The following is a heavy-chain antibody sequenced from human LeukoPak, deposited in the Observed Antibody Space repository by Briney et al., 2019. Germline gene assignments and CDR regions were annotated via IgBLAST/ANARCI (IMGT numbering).Heavy chain of an antibody. CDR1: GFNVSTYG. Sequence: GRSLRLSCITWGFNVSTYGMHWVRQAPGKGLEWVAHIWYDGNKKNYAESVKGRLIISRDNSKNTVYLQMNSLRVEDTAVYYCAKNLAPFGSGAFVDYWGQGTLVTVSS. J-gene: IGHJ4*02. CDR2: IWYDGNKK. D-gene: IGHD3-10*01. V-gene: IGHV3-33*06. CDR3: AKNLAPFGSGAFVDY.